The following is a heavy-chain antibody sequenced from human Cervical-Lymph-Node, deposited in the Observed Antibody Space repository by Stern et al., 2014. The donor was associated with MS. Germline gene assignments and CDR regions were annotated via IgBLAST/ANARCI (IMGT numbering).Heavy chain of an antibody. CDR1: GYSFTNSW. D-gene: IGHD2-2*02. CDR2: ISPVDSET. Sequence: EDQLVESGAEVKKPGQSLKISCKGSGYSFTNSWIGWGRQMPGKGLELMGSISPVDSETRYNPSFQGPVTISVDKSINTAYVQWTSLEASDTAMYYCARQGCATTSCHTIDSWGQGTLITVSS. V-gene: IGHV5-51*01. J-gene: IGHJ4*02. CDR3: ARQGCATTSCHTIDS.